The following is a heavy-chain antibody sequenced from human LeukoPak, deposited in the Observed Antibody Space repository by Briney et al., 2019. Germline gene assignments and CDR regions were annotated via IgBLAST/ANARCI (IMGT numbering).Heavy chain of an antibody. Sequence: ASETLSLTCTVSGGSISSYYWSWIRQPPGKGLEWIGYIYYSGSTNYNPSLKSRVTISVDTSKNQFSLKLSSVTAADTAAYYCARGPGSFDYWGQGTLVTVSS. CDR1: GGSISSYY. CDR2: IYYSGST. J-gene: IGHJ4*02. CDR3: ARGPGSFDY. V-gene: IGHV4-59*01. D-gene: IGHD1-1*01.